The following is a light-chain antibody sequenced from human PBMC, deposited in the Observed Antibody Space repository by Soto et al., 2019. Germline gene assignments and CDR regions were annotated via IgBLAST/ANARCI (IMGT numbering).Light chain of an antibody. CDR3: QQYNDWPPWT. CDR1: QSVSSN. V-gene: IGKV3-15*01. Sequence: EIVMTQSPATLSVSPGERATLSCRASQSVSSNLAWFQQKPGQAPRLLMYGASTRATGIPARFSGSGSGTEFTLTIVSLKSEDFAVYYCQQYNDWPPWTFGQGTKVEIK. J-gene: IGKJ1*01. CDR2: GAS.